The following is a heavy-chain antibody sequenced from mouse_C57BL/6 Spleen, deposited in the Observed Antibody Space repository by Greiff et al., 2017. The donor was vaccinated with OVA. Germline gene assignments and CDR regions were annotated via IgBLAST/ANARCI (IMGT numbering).Heavy chain of an antibody. D-gene: IGHD2-5*01. Sequence: QVQLQQSGAELAKPGASVKLSCKASGYTFTSYWLHWVKQRPGQGLEWIGYINPSSGYTKYNQKFKDKATLTADKSSSTAYMQLSSLTYEDSAVYYCARSASNYVGSFDYWGQGTTLTVSS. CDR3: ARSASNYVGSFDY. CDR2: INPSSGYT. V-gene: IGHV1-7*01. CDR1: GYTFTSYW. J-gene: IGHJ2*01.